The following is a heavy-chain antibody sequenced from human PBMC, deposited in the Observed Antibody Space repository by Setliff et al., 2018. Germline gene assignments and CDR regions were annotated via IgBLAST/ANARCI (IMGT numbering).Heavy chain of an antibody. CDR1: GYTFTTYY. J-gene: IGHJ4*02. Sequence: GASVKVSCKASGYTFTTYYMHWVRQAPGQGLEWTGIINPSGGYANYAQKFQGRVTMTRDTSTSTVYMELSSLRSEDTAVYYCARAPLESGYNYGQGHYFDYWGQGTLVTVSS. V-gene: IGHV1-46*01. CDR2: INPSGGYA. D-gene: IGHD5-18*01. CDR3: ARAPLESGYNYGQGHYFDY.